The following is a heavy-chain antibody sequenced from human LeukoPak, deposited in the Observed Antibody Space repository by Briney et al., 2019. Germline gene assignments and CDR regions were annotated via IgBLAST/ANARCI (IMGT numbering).Heavy chain of an antibody. D-gene: IGHD3-16*02. J-gene: IGHJ4*02. CDR2: ISAYNGNT. Sequence: ASVKVSCKASGYTFTSYGISWVRQAPGQGLEWMGWISAYNGNTNYAQKLQGRVTMTTDTSTSTAYMELRSLRSDDTAVYYCARGFMITFGGVIVREGGYFDYWGQGTLVTVSS. CDR3: ARGFMITFGGVIVREGGYFDY. CDR1: GYTFTSYG. V-gene: IGHV1-18*01.